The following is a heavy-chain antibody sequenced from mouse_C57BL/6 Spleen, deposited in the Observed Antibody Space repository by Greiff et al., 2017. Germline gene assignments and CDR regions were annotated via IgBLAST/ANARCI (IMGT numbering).Heavy chain of an antibody. V-gene: IGHV1-50*01. J-gene: IGHJ3*01. CDR1: GYTFTSYW. CDR2: IDPSDSYT. CDR3: ARKEAIYYDYDEAWFAY. Sequence: QVQPQQPGAELVKPGASVKLSCKASGYTFTSYWMQWVKQRPGQGLEWIGEIDPSDSYTNYNQKFKGKATLTVDTSSSTAYMQLSSLTSEDSAVYYCARKEAIYYDYDEAWFAYWGQGTLVTVSA. D-gene: IGHD2-4*01.